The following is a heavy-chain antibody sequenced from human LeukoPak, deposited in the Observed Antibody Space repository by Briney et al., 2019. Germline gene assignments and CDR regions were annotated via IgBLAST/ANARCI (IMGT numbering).Heavy chain of an antibody. V-gene: IGHV3-23*01. CDR1: GFTFSSYA. D-gene: IGHD5-18*01. J-gene: IGHJ4*02. Sequence: SGFTFSSYAMSWVRQAXGKGLXXXXXILVCGGSTYYADSVKGRFNISRDNSKKTVYLQMHSLRADDTAVYYCAKGRIQLWSPFDYCGQGTLVTVSS. CDR2: ILVCGGST. CDR3: AKGRIQLWSPFDY.